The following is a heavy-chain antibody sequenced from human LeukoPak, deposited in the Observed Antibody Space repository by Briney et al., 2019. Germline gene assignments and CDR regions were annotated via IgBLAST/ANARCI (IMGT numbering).Heavy chain of an antibody. J-gene: IGHJ5*02. CDR3: ARQAWYFDWLNWFDP. V-gene: IGHV5-51*01. CDR1: GYSFTSYW. Sequence: GASLKISCKGSGYSFTSYWIGWVRQMPGKGLEWMGIIYPGDSDTRYSPSFQGQVTISADKSISTAYLQWSSLKASDTAMYYCARQAWYFDWLNWFDPWGQGTLVTVSS. D-gene: IGHD3-9*01. CDR2: IYPGDSDT.